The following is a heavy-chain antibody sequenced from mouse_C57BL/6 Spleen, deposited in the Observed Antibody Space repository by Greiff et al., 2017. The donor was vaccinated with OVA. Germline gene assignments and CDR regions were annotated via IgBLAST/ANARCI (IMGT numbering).Heavy chain of an antibody. V-gene: IGHV1-69*01. D-gene: IGHD5-1-1*01. Sequence: VQLQQPGAELVMPGASVKLSCKASGYTFTSYWMHWVKQRPGQGLEWIGEIDPSDSYNNYNQKFKGKSTLTVDKSSSTAYMQLSSLTSEDSAVYYCARNTPLYYFDDWGQGTTLTVSS. CDR1: GYTFTSYW. CDR3: ARNTPLYYFDD. CDR2: IDPSDSYN. J-gene: IGHJ2*01.